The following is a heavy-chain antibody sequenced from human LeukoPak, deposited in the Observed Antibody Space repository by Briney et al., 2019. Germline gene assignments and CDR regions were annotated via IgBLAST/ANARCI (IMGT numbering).Heavy chain of an antibody. D-gene: IGHD3-16*01. CDR1: GGSISSGGYY. CDR3: ARSQGGNYFDY. J-gene: IGHJ4*02. Sequence: SETLSLTCTVSGGSISSGGYYWSWIRQPPGKGLEWIGYIYHSGSTYYNPSLKSRVTISVDRSKNQFSLKLSSVTAADTAVYYCARSQGGNYFDYWGQGTLVTVSS. CDR2: IYHSGST. V-gene: IGHV4-30-2*01.